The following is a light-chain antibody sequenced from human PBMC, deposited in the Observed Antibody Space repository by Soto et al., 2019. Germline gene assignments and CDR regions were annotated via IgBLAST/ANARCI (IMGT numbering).Light chain of an antibody. Sequence: DIQMTQSPSTLSASVGDRVTITCRASQSISSWLAWYQQKPGKAPKLLIYKASSLESGVPSRFSGSGPGTELTLTISSLQPDDFATYYCQQYNSYSWTFGQGTKVEIK. CDR1: QSISSW. CDR3: QQYNSYSWT. CDR2: KAS. J-gene: IGKJ1*01. V-gene: IGKV1-5*03.